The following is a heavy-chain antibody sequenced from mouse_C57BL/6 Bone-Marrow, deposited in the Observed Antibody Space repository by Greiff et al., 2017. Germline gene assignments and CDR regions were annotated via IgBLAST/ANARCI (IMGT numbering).Heavy chain of an antibody. D-gene: IGHD1-1*01. CDR3: ATTVVAYYYAMDY. CDR2: INPYNGDT. Sequence: VQLQQSGPELVKPGDSVKISCKASGYSFTGYFMNWVMQSHGKSLEWIGRINPYNGDTFYNQKFKGKATLTVDKSSSTAHMELSSLTSEDSAVYYCATTVVAYYYAMDYWGQGTSVTVSA. CDR1: GYSFTGYF. V-gene: IGHV1-20*01. J-gene: IGHJ4*01.